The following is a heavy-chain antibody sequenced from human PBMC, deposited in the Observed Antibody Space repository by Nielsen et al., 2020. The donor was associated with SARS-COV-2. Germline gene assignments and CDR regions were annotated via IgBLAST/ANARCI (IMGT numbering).Heavy chain of an antibody. D-gene: IGHD3-10*01. CDR3: ARGRVDYYGSGRSQKDGMDV. J-gene: IGHJ6*02. CDR2: IWYDGSNK. V-gene: IGHV3-33*01. Sequence: GGSLRLSCAASGFTFSSYGMHWVRQAPGKGLEWVAVIWYDGSNKYYADSVKGRSTISRDNSKNTLYLQMNSLRAEDTAVYYCARGRVDYYGSGRSQKDGMDVWGQGTTVTVSS. CDR1: GFTFSSYG.